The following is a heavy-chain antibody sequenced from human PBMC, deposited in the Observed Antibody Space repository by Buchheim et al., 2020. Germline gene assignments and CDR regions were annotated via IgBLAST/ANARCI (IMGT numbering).Heavy chain of an antibody. D-gene: IGHD3-22*01. CDR1: GFTFSSYG. V-gene: IGHV3-30*03. CDR2: ISYDGSNK. J-gene: IGHJ4*02. Sequence: QVQLVESGGGVVQPGRSLRLSCAASGFTFSSYGMHWVRQAPGKGLEWVAVISYDGSNKYYADSVKGRFTISRDNSKNKLYLQMNSLRAEDTAVYYCARDYYDSSGYFIPFDYWGQGTL. CDR3: ARDYYDSSGYFIPFDY.